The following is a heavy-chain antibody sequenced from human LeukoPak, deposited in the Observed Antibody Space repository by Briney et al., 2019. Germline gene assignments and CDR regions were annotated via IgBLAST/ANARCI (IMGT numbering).Heavy chain of an antibody. J-gene: IGHJ4*02. CDR3: ARLVGSSWYHEVLFGRDY. Sequence: SETLSLTCTVSGYSISSGYYWGWIRQPPGKGLEWIGTIHYRGNTYYNPSLKSRVAISVDTSKNQFSLKLTSVTAADTAMYYCARLVGSSWYHEVLFGRDYWGQGTLVTVSS. CDR1: GYSISSGYY. V-gene: IGHV4-38-2*02. CDR2: IHYRGNT. D-gene: IGHD6-13*01.